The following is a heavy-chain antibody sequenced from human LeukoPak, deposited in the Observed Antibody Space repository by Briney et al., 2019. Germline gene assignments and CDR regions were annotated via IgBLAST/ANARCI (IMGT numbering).Heavy chain of an antibody. CDR1: GGTFSGYA. V-gene: IGHV1-69*05. D-gene: IGHD3-22*01. J-gene: IGHJ4*02. CDR2: IIPIFGTA. Sequence: SVKVSCKASGGTFSGYAISWVRQAPGQGLEWMGRIIPIFGTANYAQKFQGRVTITTDESTSTAYMELSSLRSEDTAVYYCARVNVYYYDSSGYRDYWGQGTLVTVSS. CDR3: ARVNVYYYDSSGYRDY.